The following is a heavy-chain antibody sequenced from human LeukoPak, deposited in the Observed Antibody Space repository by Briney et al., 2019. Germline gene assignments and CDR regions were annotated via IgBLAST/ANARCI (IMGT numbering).Heavy chain of an antibody. CDR2: FYHSGST. Sequence: PSETLSLTCAVSGGSISSGGYSWSWIRQPPGKGLEWIGYFYHSGSTYYNPSLKSRVTISVDRSKNQFSLRLSSVTAADTAVYYCARHFIAVAGTFDYWGQGTLVTVSS. V-gene: IGHV4-30-2*01. D-gene: IGHD6-19*01. CDR1: GGSISSGGYS. CDR3: ARHFIAVAGTFDY. J-gene: IGHJ4*02.